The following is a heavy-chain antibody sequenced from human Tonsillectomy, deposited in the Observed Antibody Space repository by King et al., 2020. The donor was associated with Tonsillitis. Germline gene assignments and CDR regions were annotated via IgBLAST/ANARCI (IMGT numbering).Heavy chain of an antibody. CDR2: IWYDGSNK. Sequence: VQLVESGGGVVQPGRSLRLSCAASGFTFSSYGMHWVRQAPGKGLEWVAVIWYDGSNKYYADSVKGRFTISRDNSKNTLYLQMNSLRAEDTAVYYCAREFWPPSPYFDYWGQGTLVTVSS. CDR1: GFTFSSYG. J-gene: IGHJ4*02. CDR3: AREFWPPSPYFDY. D-gene: IGHD3-3*01. V-gene: IGHV3-33*08.